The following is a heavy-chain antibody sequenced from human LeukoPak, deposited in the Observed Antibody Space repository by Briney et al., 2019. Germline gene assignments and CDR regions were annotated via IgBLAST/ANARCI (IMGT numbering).Heavy chain of an antibody. Sequence: GGSLRLSCAASGFTFSSYAMSWVRQAPGKGLEWVSAISGTGGSTYYADSVKGRFTISRDNSKNTLHLQMNSLRAEDTAVYYCATLWIQLWPIKGFFDYWGQGTLVTVSS. V-gene: IGHV3-23*01. J-gene: IGHJ4*02. CDR2: ISGTGGST. CDR3: ATLWIQLWPIKGFFDY. D-gene: IGHD5-18*01. CDR1: GFTFSSYA.